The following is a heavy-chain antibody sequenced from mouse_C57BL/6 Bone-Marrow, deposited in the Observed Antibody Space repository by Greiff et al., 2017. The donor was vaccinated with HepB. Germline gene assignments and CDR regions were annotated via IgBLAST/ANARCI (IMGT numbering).Heavy chain of an antibody. Sequence: VQLQQSVAELVRPGASVKLSCTASGFNIKNTYMLWVKQRPEQGLEWIGRIDPANGNTKYAPKFQCKATITADTSSNTAYLQLRSLTSEDTAIYYCASFILAMDYWGQGTSVTVSS. CDR3: ASFILAMDY. V-gene: IGHV14-3*01. CDR1: GFNIKNTY. CDR2: IDPANGNT. J-gene: IGHJ4*01. D-gene: IGHD1-1*01.